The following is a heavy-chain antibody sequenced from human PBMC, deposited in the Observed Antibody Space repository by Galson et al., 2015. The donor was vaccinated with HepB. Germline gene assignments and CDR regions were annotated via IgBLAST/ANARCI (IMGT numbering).Heavy chain of an antibody. CDR1: GYSFTDYF. Sequence: SVKVSCKVSGYSFTDYFMHWVRQAPGQGLEWMGWISADNGNTKYAQKFQGRVTMTTDTSTSTAYVEVRSLRSDDTAVYYCAREGLRGYYDSTGYFPFDYWGQGSLVTVSS. V-gene: IGHV1-18*04. J-gene: IGHJ4*02. CDR2: ISADNGNT. CDR3: AREGLRGYYDSTGYFPFDY. D-gene: IGHD3-22*01.